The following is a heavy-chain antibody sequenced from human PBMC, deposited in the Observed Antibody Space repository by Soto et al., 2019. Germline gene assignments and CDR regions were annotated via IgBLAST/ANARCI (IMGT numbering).Heavy chain of an antibody. CDR2: INPSGGST. D-gene: IGHD3-10*01. CDR1: GYTFTSYY. Sequence: QVQLVQSGAEVKKPGASVKVSCKASGYTFTSYYMHWVRQAPGQGLEWMGIINPSGGSTSYAQKFQGRVTMTRDTSTSTVYMELSSLRSEDTAVYYCATSWVVRGSGLDVWGKGTTVTVSS. CDR3: ATSWVVRGSGLDV. V-gene: IGHV1-46*01. J-gene: IGHJ6*04.